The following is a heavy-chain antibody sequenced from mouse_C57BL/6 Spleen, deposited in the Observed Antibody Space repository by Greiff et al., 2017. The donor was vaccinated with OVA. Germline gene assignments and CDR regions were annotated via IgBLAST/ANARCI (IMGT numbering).Heavy chain of an antibody. Sequence: QVHVKQSGPGLVAPSQSLSITCTVSGFSFTSYGVYCVRQPPGKGLSLLGVIWGGGSTNYNSALMSRLSISKDNSKSQVFLKMNSLQTDDTAMYYCAKHLYDYDDGYAMDYWGQGTSVTVSS. D-gene: IGHD2-4*01. CDR1: GFSFTSYG. CDR3: AKHLYDYDDGYAMDY. V-gene: IGHV2-9*01. CDR2: IWGGGST. J-gene: IGHJ4*01.